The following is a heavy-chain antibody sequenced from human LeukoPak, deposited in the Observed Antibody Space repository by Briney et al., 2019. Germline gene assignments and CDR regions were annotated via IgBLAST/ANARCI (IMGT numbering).Heavy chain of an antibody. Sequence: GGSLRLSCAASGFTFSSYSMNWVRQAPGKGLEWVSYISSSSSTIYYADSVKGRFTISRDNAKNSLYLQLNSLRAEDTAVYYCARVRGDTESARAGLVDYWGQGTLVTVSP. CDR2: ISSSSSTI. CDR3: ARVRGDTESARAGLVDY. J-gene: IGHJ4*02. D-gene: IGHD3-10*01. CDR1: GFTFSSYS. V-gene: IGHV3-48*01.